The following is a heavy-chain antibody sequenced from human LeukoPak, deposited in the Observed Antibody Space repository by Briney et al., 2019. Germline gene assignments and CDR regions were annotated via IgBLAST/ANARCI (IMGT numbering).Heavy chain of an antibody. D-gene: IGHD4-17*01. CDR1: GFTFGNYA. V-gene: IGHV3-23*01. Sequence: GGSLRLSCAASGFTFGNYAMTWVRQAPGEGLEWVSSISGSGGSPIYADSVKGRFTISRDNSKNTLYLQMNSLRAEDTAVYYCAKEPDYGDYFDYWGQGTLVTVSS. J-gene: IGHJ4*02. CDR3: AKEPDYGDYFDY. CDR2: ISGSGGSP.